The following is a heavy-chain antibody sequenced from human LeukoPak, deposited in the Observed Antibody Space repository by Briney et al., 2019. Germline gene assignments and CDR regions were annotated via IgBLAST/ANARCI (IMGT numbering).Heavy chain of an antibody. J-gene: IGHJ4*02. CDR3: ARGYSGYEAADY. V-gene: IGHV3-21*01. CDR2: ISSGSNYI. CDR1: GLTFSSYS. Sequence: PGGSLRLSCAASGLTFSSYSMNWVRQAPGKGLEWVSCISSGSNYIYYADSVKGRFTISRDNAKNSLYLQMNSLRAEDTALYYCARGYSGYEAADYWGQGTLVTVSS. D-gene: IGHD5-12*01.